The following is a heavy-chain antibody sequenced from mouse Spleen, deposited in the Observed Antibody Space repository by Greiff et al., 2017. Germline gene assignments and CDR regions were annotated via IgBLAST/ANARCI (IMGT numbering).Heavy chain of an antibody. Sequence: VQLQQPGAELVKPGASVKLSCKASGYTFTSYWMQWVKQRPGQGLEWIGEIDPSDSYTNYNQKFKGKATLTVDTSSSTAYMQLSSLTSEDSAVYYCARGDGSSPFWYFDVWGAGTTVTVSS. CDR1: GYTFTSYW. D-gene: IGHD1-1*01. CDR3: ARGDGSSPFWYFDV. J-gene: IGHJ1*01. V-gene: IGHV1-50*01. CDR2: IDPSDSYT.